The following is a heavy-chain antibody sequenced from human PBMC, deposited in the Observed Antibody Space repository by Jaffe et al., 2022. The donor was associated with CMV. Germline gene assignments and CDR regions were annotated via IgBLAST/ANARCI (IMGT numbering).Heavy chain of an antibody. Sequence: EVQLVESGGGLIQPGGSLRLSCAASGFTVSSNYMSWVRQAPGKGLEWVSVIYSGGSTYYADSVKGRFTISRDNSKNTLYLQMNSLRAEDTAVYYCARFAPFFGSGWTGGWFDPWGQGTLVTVSS. J-gene: IGHJ5*02. V-gene: IGHV3-53*01. D-gene: IGHD6-19*01. CDR3: ARFAPFFGSGWTGGWFDP. CDR1: GFTVSSNY. CDR2: IYSGGST.